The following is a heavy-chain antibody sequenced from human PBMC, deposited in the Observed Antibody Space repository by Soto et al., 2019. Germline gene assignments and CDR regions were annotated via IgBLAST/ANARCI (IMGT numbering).Heavy chain of an antibody. J-gene: IGHJ6*02. CDR1: GFTFSSYA. V-gene: IGHV3-30-3*01. CDR2: ISYDGSNK. D-gene: IGHD5-18*01. CDR3: AREQQLWPDYYYSDGMDV. Sequence: QVQLVESGGGVVQPGRSLRLSCAASGFTFSSYAMHWVRQAPGKGLEWVAVISYDGSNKYYADSVKGRFTISRDNSKNPLYLKMNSLGAEEPAVYYWAREQQLWPDYYYSDGMDVWGQGTTVPVSS.